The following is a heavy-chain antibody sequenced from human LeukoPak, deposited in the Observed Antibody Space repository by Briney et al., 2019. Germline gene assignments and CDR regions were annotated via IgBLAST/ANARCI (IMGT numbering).Heavy chain of an antibody. V-gene: IGHV3-23*01. CDR2: ISGSGGST. CDR1: GFTFSSYA. CDR3: AKGPFGCSGGSCPFDY. D-gene: IGHD2-15*01. Sequence: PGGSLRLSCAASGFTFSSYAMSWVRQAPGKGLEWVSAISGSGGSTYHADSVKGRFTISRDNSKNTLYLQMNSLRAEDTAVYYCAKGPFGCSGGSCPFDYWGQGTLVTVSS. J-gene: IGHJ4*02.